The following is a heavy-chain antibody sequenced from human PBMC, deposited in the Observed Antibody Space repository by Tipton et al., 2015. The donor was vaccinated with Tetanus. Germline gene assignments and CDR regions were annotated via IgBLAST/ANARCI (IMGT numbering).Heavy chain of an antibody. V-gene: IGHV4-30-2*01. CDR2: IYQTDST. J-gene: IGHJ4*02. Sequence: TLSLTCNVSGGLITTGGYSWGWIRQPPGQGLEWLGYIYQTDSTYYNPSVRSRLTLSLQRSKNQLSLKLSSVTAADTAVYYCVRGRGLGAYSFGFEYWGQGALVTVSS. CDR1: GGLITTGGYS. D-gene: IGHD5-12*01. CDR3: VRGRGLGAYSFGFEY.